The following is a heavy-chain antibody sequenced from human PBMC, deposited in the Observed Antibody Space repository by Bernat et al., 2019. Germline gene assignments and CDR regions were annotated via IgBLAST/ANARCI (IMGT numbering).Heavy chain of an antibody. D-gene: IGHD3-22*01. CDR1: GFTFSTYA. V-gene: IGHV3-30-3*02. J-gene: IGHJ4*02. CDR3: AKNPYYYDSSGYFDC. CDR2: ISYDGSNK. Sequence: VQLLESGGGLVQPGGSLRLSCAASGFTFSTYAMHWVRQAPGKGLEWVAVISYDGSNKYYADSVKGRFTISRDNSKNTLYLQMNSLRAEDTAVYYCAKNPYYYDSSGYFDCWGQGTLVTVSS.